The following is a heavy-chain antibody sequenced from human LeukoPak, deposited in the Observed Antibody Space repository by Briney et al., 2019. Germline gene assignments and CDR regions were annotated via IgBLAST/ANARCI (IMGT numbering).Heavy chain of an antibody. Sequence: GGSLRLSCAASGFTFSSYSMNWVRQAPGKGLEWVSSISSSSSYIYYADSVKGRFTISGVNSKNTLYLQMNSLRAEDTAVYYCARDPYCTNGVCYTYYYYYMDVWGKGTTVTVSS. D-gene: IGHD2-8*01. CDR1: GFTFSSYS. CDR2: ISSSSSYI. J-gene: IGHJ6*03. V-gene: IGHV3-21*01. CDR3: ARDPYCTNGVCYTYYYYYMDV.